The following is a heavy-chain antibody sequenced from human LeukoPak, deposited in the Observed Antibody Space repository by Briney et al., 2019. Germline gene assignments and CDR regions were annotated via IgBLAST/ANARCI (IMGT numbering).Heavy chain of an antibody. CDR3: AKVRSSIVVVPAAIAFGHDAFDI. V-gene: IGHV3-21*04. CDR1: GFTFSNSD. D-gene: IGHD2-2*01. J-gene: IGHJ3*02. CDR2: ITTTSSYI. Sequence: GGSLRLSCATSGFTFSNSDMNWVRQAPGKGLEWVSSITTTSSYIYYVDSVRGRFTISRDNAKNSLYLQMNSLRAEDTALYYCAKVRSSIVVVPAAIAFGHDAFDIWGQGTMVTVSS.